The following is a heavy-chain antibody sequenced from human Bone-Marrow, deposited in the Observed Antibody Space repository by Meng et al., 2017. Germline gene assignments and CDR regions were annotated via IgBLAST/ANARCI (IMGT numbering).Heavy chain of an antibody. CDR2: MNPNSGNT. CDR1: GYNYTSYE. D-gene: IGHD6-13*01. J-gene: IGHJ5*02. Sequence: QVQLVQAVAEVKKPGASVKDSCKASGYNYTSYEINWVRQDTGQGLEWMGWMNPNSGNTGYAQKFQGRVTMTRNTSISTAYMELSSLRSEDTAVYYCARAPYSSKDWFDPWGQGTLVTVSS. CDR3: ARAPYSSKDWFDP. V-gene: IGHV1-8*01.